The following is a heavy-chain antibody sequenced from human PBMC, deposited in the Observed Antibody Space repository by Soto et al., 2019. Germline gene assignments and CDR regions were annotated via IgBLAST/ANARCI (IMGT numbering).Heavy chain of an antibody. CDR2: IYLTGNT. CDR3: ASSYSGYLDN. CDR1: GGSMSSGAYY. Sequence: QVQLQESGPGLVKPSQTLSLSCSVSGGSMSSGAYYWNWIRQHPGKGLEWIAYIYLTGNTYYNPSLRSRTTISVDTSENQFSLKLTSVTDADTAVYYCASSYSGYLDNWGQGTLVTVSS. V-gene: IGHV4-31*03. J-gene: IGHJ4*02. D-gene: IGHD3-22*01.